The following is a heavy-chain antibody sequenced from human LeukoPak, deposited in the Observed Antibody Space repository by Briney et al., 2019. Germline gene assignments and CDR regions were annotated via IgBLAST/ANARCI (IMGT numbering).Heavy chain of an antibody. V-gene: IGHV3-30-3*01. CDR2: ISYDGSNK. D-gene: IGHD6-19*01. J-gene: IGHJ4*02. Sequence: PGRSLRLSCAASGFTFSSYAMHWVRQAPGKGLEWVAVISYDGSNKYYADSVKGRFTISRDNSKNTLYLQMNSLRAEDTAVYYCAREGAAVTGTWGYFDYWGQGTLVTVSS. CDR3: AREGAAVTGTWGYFDY. CDR1: GFTFSSYA.